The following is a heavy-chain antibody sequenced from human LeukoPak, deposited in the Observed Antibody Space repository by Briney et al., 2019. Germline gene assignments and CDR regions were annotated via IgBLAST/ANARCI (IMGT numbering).Heavy chain of an antibody. J-gene: IGHJ3*02. V-gene: IGHV4-59*08. CDR2: IYYSGSA. CDR1: GGSISSYY. Sequence: PSETLSLTCTVSGGSISSYYWSWIRQPPGKGLEWIGYIYYSGSANNNPSLKSRVTISVDTSTNQLPLRLTSVTAADTAVYYCARSRTVFDGFDIWGQGTMVTVSP. CDR3: ARSRTVFDGFDI. D-gene: IGHD2-8*02.